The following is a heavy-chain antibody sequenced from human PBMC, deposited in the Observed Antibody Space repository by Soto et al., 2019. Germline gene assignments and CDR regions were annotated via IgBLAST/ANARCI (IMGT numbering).Heavy chain of an antibody. J-gene: IGHJ4*02. CDR2: IYYSGST. CDR1: GGSISSSSYY. Sequence: SETLSLTCTVSGGSISSSSYYWGWIRQPPGKGLEWIGSIYYSGSTYYNPSLKSRVTISVDTSKNQFSLKLSSVTAADTAVYYCAREWELDNYFDYWGQGTLVTVSS. D-gene: IGHD1-26*01. CDR3: AREWELDNYFDY. V-gene: IGHV4-39*01.